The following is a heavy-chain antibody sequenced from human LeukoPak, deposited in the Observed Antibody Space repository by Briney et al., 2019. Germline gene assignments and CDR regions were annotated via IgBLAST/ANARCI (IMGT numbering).Heavy chain of an antibody. CDR3: AINQWLVPGFGFDP. Sequence: ASVKVSCKVSGYTVTELSMHWVRQSPGKGLEWMGGFHPEDGETIYAQKFQGRVTMTEDTSTDTAYMELSSLRSEDTAVYYCAINQWLVPGFGFDPWGQGTLVTVSS. D-gene: IGHD6-19*01. CDR2: FHPEDGET. J-gene: IGHJ5*02. CDR1: GYTVTELS. V-gene: IGHV1-24*01.